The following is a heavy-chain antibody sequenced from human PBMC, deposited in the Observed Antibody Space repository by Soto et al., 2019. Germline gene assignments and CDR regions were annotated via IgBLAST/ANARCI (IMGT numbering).Heavy chain of an antibody. J-gene: IGHJ4*02. CDR3: ARDRPGFGDRPWCFDY. D-gene: IGHD3-10*01. Sequence: GASVKVSCKASGGTFSSYAISWVRQAPGQGLEWMGGIIPIFGTANYAQKFQGRVTITADESTSTAYMELSSLRSEDTAVYYCARDRPGFGDRPWCFDYWGQGTLVTVSS. V-gene: IGHV1-69*13. CDR2: IIPIFGTA. CDR1: GGTFSSYA.